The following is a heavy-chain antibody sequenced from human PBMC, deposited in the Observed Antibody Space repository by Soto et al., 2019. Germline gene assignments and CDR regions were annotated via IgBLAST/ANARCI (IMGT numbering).Heavy chain of an antibody. Sequence: EVQLVESGEGLVQPGGSLRLFCAASGFTFSSYNIHWIRQAPGKGLEFVSAISRSGDRTYYADSVKGRFTITRDNYKNTVWLQMGSLRAEDMAVYYCARARCSSGQCYYFDYWGRGALVSVSS. CDR3: ARARCSSGQCYYFDY. D-gene: IGHD2-15*01. CDR2: ISRSGDRT. CDR1: GFTFSSYN. V-gene: IGHV3-64*02. J-gene: IGHJ4*02.